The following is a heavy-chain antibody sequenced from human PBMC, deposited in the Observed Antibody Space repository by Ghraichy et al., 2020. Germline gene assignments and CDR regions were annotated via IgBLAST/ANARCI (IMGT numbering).Heavy chain of an antibody. Sequence: SQTLSLTCTVSGGSISSYYWSWIRQPPGKGLEWIGYVYYSGSTNYNPSLNSRVTMSVDTSKNQFSLSLSSVTAADTAVYYCARQRVAAAGHDYWGQGTLVTVSS. CDR1: GGSISSYY. V-gene: IGHV4-59*08. D-gene: IGHD6-13*01. CDR3: ARQRVAAAGHDY. J-gene: IGHJ4*02. CDR2: VYYSGST.